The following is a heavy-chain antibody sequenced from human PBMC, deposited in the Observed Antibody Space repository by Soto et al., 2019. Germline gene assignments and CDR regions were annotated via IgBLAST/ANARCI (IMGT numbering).Heavy chain of an antibody. CDR1: GYTFITYG. CDR3: ARDRPLASIRPRDYYYAMDV. J-gene: IGHJ6*02. V-gene: IGHV1-18*01. Sequence: ASVKVSCKASGYTFITYGISWVRQAPGQGLEWMGWISSYNGNTNYAQKLQGRVTMTTDTSTTTAYMELRSLRSDDTAVYYCARDRPLASIRPRDYYYAMDVWGQGTTVTVSS. D-gene: IGHD6-6*01. CDR2: ISSYNGNT.